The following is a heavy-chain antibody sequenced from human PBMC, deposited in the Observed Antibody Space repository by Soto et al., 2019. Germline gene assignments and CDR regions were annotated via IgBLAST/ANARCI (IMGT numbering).Heavy chain of an antibody. D-gene: IGHD1-26*01. CDR3: ARDIDSGTYYPHFDY. Sequence: QVQLVASGGGVVQPGRSLRLSCAASGFTFSSHGMHWVRQAPGKGLEWVAVVWYDGSNKYYADSVKGRFTISRDNSKNTLHVQMNSLRAEDTAVYYCARDIDSGTYYPHFDYWGQGSLVTVSS. V-gene: IGHV3-33*01. J-gene: IGHJ4*02. CDR1: GFTFSSHG. CDR2: VWYDGSNK.